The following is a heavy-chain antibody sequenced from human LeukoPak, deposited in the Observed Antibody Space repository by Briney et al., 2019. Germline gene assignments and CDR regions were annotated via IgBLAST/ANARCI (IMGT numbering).Heavy chain of an antibody. CDR1: GFTFSSYW. CDR3: ARVFRAAAGTVYYYYYYMDV. J-gene: IGHJ6*03. Sequence: GGSLRLSCAASGFTFSSYWMHWVRQAPGKGLVWVSRISSDGSSTTYADSVKGRFTISRDNAKNTLYLQMNSLRAEDTAVYYCARVFRAAAGTVYYYYYYMDVWGKGTTVTVSS. CDR2: ISSDGSST. D-gene: IGHD6-13*01. V-gene: IGHV3-74*01.